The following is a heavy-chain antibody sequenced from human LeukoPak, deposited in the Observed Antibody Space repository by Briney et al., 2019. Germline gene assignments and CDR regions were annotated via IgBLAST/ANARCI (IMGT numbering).Heavy chain of an antibody. CDR3: AGGSSSWYSAFDI. V-gene: IGHV3-23*01. D-gene: IGHD6-13*01. Sequence: PGGSLTLSCAASGFTFSSYAMSWVRQAPGKGLEWVSAISGSGGSTYYADSVKGRFTISRDNSKNTLYLQMNSLRAEDTAVYYCAGGSSSWYSAFDIWGQGTMVTVSS. CDR1: GFTFSSYA. CDR2: ISGSGGST. J-gene: IGHJ3*02.